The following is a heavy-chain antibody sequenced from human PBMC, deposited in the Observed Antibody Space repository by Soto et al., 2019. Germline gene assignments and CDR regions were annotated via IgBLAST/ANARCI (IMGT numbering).Heavy chain of an antibody. V-gene: IGHV1-18*01. CDR3: ARGLRPIAAAGSLAVFYYGMDV. CDR2: ISAYNGNT. J-gene: IGHJ6*02. CDR1: GYTFTSYG. D-gene: IGHD6-13*01. Sequence: QVQLVQSGAEVKKPGASVKVSCKASGYTFTSYGISWVRQAPGQGLEWMGWISAYNGNTNYAQKLQGRVTMTTDTSTSTAYMELRSLRSDDTAVYYCARGLRPIAAAGSLAVFYYGMDVWGQGTTVTVSS.